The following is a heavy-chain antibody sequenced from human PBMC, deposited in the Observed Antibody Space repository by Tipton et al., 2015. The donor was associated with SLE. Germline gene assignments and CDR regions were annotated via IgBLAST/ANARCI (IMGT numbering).Heavy chain of an antibody. CDR3: ARLSSGTGDFEH. J-gene: IGHJ4*02. CDR2: ISYTGTT. V-gene: IGHV4-39*01. Sequence: TLSLTCSISGSSITSSSHYWAWIRQPPGKGLEWIGSISYTGTTYYNPSLKSRVTVSVETSKTHFSLKMGSVTAADTAMYYCARLSSGTGDFEHWGLGTLVVVSS. D-gene: IGHD7-27*01. CDR1: GSSITSSSHY.